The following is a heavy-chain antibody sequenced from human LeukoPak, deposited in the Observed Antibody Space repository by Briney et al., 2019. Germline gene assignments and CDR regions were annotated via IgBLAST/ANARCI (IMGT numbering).Heavy chain of an antibody. CDR2: IKRDGSEK. V-gene: IGHV3-7*01. D-gene: IGHD1-26*01. CDR1: GFTLSSYW. Sequence: QPGGSLRLSCAASGFTLSSYWMSWVRQAPGKGLEWVANIKRDGSEKYYVDSVKGRFTIYRDNAKNSLYLQMNSLRVEDTAVYYCVRDDGATKPCWGQGTLVTVSS. J-gene: IGHJ4*02. CDR3: VRDDGATKPC.